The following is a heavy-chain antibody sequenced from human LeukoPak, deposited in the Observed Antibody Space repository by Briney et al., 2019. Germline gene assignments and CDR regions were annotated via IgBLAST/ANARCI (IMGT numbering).Heavy chain of an antibody. CDR2: ISPSGDST. Sequence: GASVKVSFKASGYSFTNYYMHWVRQAPGQGLEWMGIISPSGDSTSYAQKFQGRITMTRDTSTSTVYMELSSLESEDTAVYYCARPSGYHSSYFYYGMDVWGQGTTVTVSS. D-gene: IGHD5-12*01. CDR3: ARPSGYHSSYFYYGMDV. CDR1: GYSFTNYY. V-gene: IGHV1-46*01. J-gene: IGHJ6*02.